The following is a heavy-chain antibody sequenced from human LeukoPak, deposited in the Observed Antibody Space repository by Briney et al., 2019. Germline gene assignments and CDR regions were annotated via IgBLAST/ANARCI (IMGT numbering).Heavy chain of an antibody. CDR3: ASKNYYDRITDY. V-gene: IGHV4-34*01. CDR2: INHSGST. J-gene: IGHJ4*02. Sequence: PSETLSLTCAVYGGSFSGYYWSWIRQPPGKGLERIGEINHSGSTNYNPSLKSRVTISVDTSKNQFSLKLSSVTAADTAVYYCASKNYYDRITDYWGQGTLVTVSS. CDR1: GGSFSGYY. D-gene: IGHD3-22*01.